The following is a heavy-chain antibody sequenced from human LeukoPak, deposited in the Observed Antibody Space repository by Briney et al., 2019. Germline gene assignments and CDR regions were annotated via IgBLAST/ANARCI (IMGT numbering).Heavy chain of an antibody. Sequence: ASVKVSCKASGDTFTSYGISWVRQAPGQGLEWMGWISAYNGNTNYAQKLQGRVTMTTDTSTSTAYMELRSLRSDDTAVYYCARAYYDSSGYSAFFDYWGQGTLVTVSS. V-gene: IGHV1-18*01. CDR2: ISAYNGNT. CDR3: ARAYYDSSGYSAFFDY. CDR1: GDTFTSYG. J-gene: IGHJ4*02. D-gene: IGHD3-22*01.